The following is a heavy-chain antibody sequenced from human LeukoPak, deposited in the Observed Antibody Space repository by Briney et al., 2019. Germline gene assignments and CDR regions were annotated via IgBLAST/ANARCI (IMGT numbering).Heavy chain of an antibody. CDR2: IYLSGST. Sequence: PSQTLSLTCAVSGGSISSGGYSWSWIRQPPGKGLEWIGYIYLSGSTYYNPSLKSRVTISVDRSKNQFSLKLSSVTAADTAVYYCARGEEYCSGGSCSDYGMDVWGQGTTVTVSS. V-gene: IGHV4-30-2*01. CDR3: ARGEEYCSGGSCSDYGMDV. J-gene: IGHJ6*02. D-gene: IGHD2-15*01. CDR1: GGSISSGGYS.